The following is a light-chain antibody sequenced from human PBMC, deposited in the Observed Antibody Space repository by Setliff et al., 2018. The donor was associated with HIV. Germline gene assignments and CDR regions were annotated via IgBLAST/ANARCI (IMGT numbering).Light chain of an antibody. CDR2: DVT. CDR3: SSYTKTSTLL. CDR1: SSDIGGYNY. Sequence: QSALTQPASVSGSPGQSITISCTGTSSDIGGYNYVSWYQQHPGKAPKLMTYDVTSRLPGVSNRFSGSKSDNTASLTISGLQTEDEADYYCSSYTKTSTLLFGTGTKVTVL. V-gene: IGLV2-14*01. J-gene: IGLJ1*01.